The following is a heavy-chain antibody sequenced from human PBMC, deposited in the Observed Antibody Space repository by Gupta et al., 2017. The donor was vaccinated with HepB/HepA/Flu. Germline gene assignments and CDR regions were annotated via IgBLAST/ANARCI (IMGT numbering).Heavy chain of an antibody. CDR1: GYTFTAYY. V-gene: IGHV1-2*02. CDR3: ARGGGFYNSWVDP. CDR2: INPNRDAT. J-gene: IGHJ5*02. Sequence: QVQLVQSGAEVKKPGASVKVSCKAYGYTFTAYYIHWVRQAPGQGLEWMGWINPNRDATKYAQKFRGRVIMTRDTSISTAYMELYSLTSDDTAVYYCARGGGFYNSWVDPWGQGTRVAVSS. D-gene: IGHD3-10*01.